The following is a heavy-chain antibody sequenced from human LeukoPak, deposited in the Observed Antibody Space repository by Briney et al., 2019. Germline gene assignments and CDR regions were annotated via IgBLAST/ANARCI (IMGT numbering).Heavy chain of an antibody. Sequence: PGGSLRLSCAASGFTFSSYSMNWVRQAPGKGLEWVSSISGSSGYTYYADSVKGRFTISRDNAKNSLYLQMNSLRAEDTAVYYCAKPNAMTTQRPNLHSDYWGQGTLVTVSS. V-gene: IGHV3-21*04. J-gene: IGHJ4*02. CDR2: ISGSSGYT. CDR3: AKPNAMTTQRPNLHSDY. CDR1: GFTFSSYS. D-gene: IGHD4-17*01.